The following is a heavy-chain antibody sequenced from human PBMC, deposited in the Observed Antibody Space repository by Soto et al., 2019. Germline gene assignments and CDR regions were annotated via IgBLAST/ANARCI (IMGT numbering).Heavy chain of an antibody. D-gene: IGHD3-22*01. V-gene: IGHV1-18*01. CDR2: VSAPSGDT. J-gene: IGHJ3*02. CDR1: GYSFSSFG. CDR3: ARTCSSGGFYYPRPYECDI. Sequence: ASVKVSCKASGYSFSSFGISWVRQAPGQGLEWVGWVSAPSGDTSSAQNFQGRVTVTTDTSTSTAYMEVGSLGADDTAVYYCARTCSSGGFYYPRPYECDIWGQGTMVTVSS.